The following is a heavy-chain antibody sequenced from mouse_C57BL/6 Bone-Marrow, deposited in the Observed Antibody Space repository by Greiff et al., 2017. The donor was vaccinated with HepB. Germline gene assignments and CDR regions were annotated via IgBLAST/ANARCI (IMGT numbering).Heavy chain of an antibody. J-gene: IGHJ3*01. CDR2: ISNLAYSI. V-gene: IGHV5-15*01. CDR1: GFTFSDYG. CDR3: ARHDGYYVTY. D-gene: IGHD2-3*01. Sequence: EVKVVESGGGLVQPGGSLKLSCAASGFTFSDYGMAWVRQAPRKGPEWVAFISNLAYSIYYADTVTGRFTISRENAKNTLYLEMSSLRSEDTAMYYCARHDGYYVTYWGQGTLVTVSA.